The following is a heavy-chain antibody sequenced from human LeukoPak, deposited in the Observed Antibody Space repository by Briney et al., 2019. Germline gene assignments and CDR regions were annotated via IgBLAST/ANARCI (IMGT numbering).Heavy chain of an antibody. Sequence: GGSLRRSSSGSRFSVSSNYRSWVRQAPGKGLKGGSVIYSGGSTYDADSVKGRFTISRDNSKNPLSLKMTSLRVEDTPVYYCRRSPVSYPLPYSFHYWGEGTLVTVSS. D-gene: IGHD2-2*01. CDR2: IYSGGST. CDR3: RRSPVSYPLPYSFHY. CDR1: RFSVSSNY. V-gene: IGHV3-66*02. J-gene: IGHJ4*02.